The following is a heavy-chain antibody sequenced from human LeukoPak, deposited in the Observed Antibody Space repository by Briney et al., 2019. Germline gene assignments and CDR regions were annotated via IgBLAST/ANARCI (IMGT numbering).Heavy chain of an antibody. CDR1: GFTFSDYC. CDR3: ARALTYYYDSSGYYSRALDY. Sequence: GGSLRLSCAASGFTFSDYCMSWIRQAPGKGLEWVSYISSSGSTIYYADSVKGRFTISRDNAKNSLYLQTNSLRAEDTAVYYCARALTYYYDSSGYYSRALDYWGQGTLVTVSS. CDR2: ISSSGSTI. J-gene: IGHJ4*02. D-gene: IGHD3-22*01. V-gene: IGHV3-11*01.